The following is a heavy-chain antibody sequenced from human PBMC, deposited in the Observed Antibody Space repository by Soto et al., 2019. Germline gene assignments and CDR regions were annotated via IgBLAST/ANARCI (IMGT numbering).Heavy chain of an antibody. J-gene: IGHJ5*02. V-gene: IGHV4-59*08. Sequence: SETLSLTCSLSGGAIGGYYWSWIRQPPGKALEWIGYVSYSVSTDYHPSLKSRVSISIDTSKNQFSLKMISVTAAHTAVYYCARHGSDRGWFFFDPWGQGALATVSS. CDR3: ARHGSDRGWFFFDP. CDR1: GGAIGGYY. CDR2: VSYSVST. D-gene: IGHD6-19*01.